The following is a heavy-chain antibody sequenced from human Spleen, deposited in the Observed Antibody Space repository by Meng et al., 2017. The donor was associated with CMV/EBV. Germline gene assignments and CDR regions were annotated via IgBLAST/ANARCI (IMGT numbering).Heavy chain of an antibody. CDR3: ARSYPNFYYSMDV. V-gene: IGHV3-30*02. D-gene: IGHD2-2*02. CDR2: IRFDGNEK. J-gene: IGHJ6*02. CDR1: GFIFSNYG. Sequence: GGSLRLSCAASGFIFSNYGMHWLRQAPGKGLEWVAFIRFDGNEKKFADSVKGRFTISRDNAKNTLYLQMNSLRAEDTAVFYCARSYPNFYYSMDVWGRGTTVTVSS.